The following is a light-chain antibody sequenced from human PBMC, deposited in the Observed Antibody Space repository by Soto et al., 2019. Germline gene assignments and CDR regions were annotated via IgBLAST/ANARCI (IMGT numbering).Light chain of an antibody. CDR1: NSNIGSNT. Sequence: QSVLTETPSASATTGQRVTISCSGTNSNIGSNTIAWYQQLPGTAPKRLIHSNNQRPSGVPDRFSASKSGTSASLAISGLQSEDEADYYCATWDDSLNGYVFGTGTRSPS. V-gene: IGLV1-44*01. CDR3: ATWDDSLNGYV. CDR2: SNN. J-gene: IGLJ1*01.